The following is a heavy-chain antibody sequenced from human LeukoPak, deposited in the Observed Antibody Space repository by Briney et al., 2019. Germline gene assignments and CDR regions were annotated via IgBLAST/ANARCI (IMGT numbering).Heavy chain of an antibody. CDR1: GFTFSSYW. CDR3: ARSTSSGSMIVVVITPDLYYFDY. Sequence: GGSLRLSCAASGFTFSSYWMSWVRQAPGKGLEWVANIKQDGSEKYYVDSVKGRFTISRDNAKNSLCLQMNSLRAEDTAVYYCARSTSSGSMIVVVITPDLYYFDYWGQGTLVTVSS. V-gene: IGHV3-7*01. J-gene: IGHJ4*02. CDR2: IKQDGSEK. D-gene: IGHD3-22*01.